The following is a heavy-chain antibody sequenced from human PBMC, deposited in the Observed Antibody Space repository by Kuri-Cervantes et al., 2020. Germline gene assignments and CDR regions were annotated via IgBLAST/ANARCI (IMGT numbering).Heavy chain of an antibody. J-gene: IGHJ4*02. D-gene: IGHD6-13*01. CDR3: ARVAPEYSSSWYYILDY. CDR1: GCTFSSYD. Sequence: GESLKISCAASGCTFSSYDMNWVRQAPGKGLEWVSSISSSSSYIYYADSVKGRFTISSDNAKNSLYLQMNSLRAEDTAVYYCARVAPEYSSSWYYILDYLGQGTLVTVSS. V-gene: IGHV3-21*01. CDR2: ISSSSSYI.